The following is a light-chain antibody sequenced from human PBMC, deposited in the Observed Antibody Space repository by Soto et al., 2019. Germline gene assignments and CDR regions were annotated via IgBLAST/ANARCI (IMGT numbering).Light chain of an antibody. CDR1: QSISTY. J-gene: IGKJ1*01. CDR2: AAS. Sequence: IQMTQYPSSLSASVGDRVTITFRASQSISTYLNCDQQKQGKAPKLLIYAASSLQSGVPSSFSGSGSRADFTLTISSLQPADFANYYCQQSDSIPTRTVGQGPKVEIK. V-gene: IGKV1-39*01. CDR3: QQSDSIPTRT.